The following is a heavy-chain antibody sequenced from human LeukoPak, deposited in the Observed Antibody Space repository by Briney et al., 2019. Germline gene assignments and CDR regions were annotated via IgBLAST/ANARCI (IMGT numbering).Heavy chain of an antibody. J-gene: IGHJ3*01. CDR2: IYYSGST. CDR1: GGSISSYY. CDR3: ARAYTDTFDF. D-gene: IGHD4-11*01. V-gene: IGHV4-30-4*01. Sequence: PSETLSLTCTVSGGSISSYYWSWIRQPPGKGLEWIGYIYYSGSTYYNPPLKSRVTISVDTSKNQLSLKLSSVTAADTAVYYCARAYTDTFDFWGQGTMVTVSS.